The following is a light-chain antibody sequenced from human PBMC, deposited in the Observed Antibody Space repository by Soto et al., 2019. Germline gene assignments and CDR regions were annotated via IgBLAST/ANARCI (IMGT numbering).Light chain of an antibody. CDR2: EGS. V-gene: IGLV2-23*01. CDR1: SSDVGSNNF. Sequence: QSVLTQPASVSGSPGQSITISCTGTSSDVGSNNFVSWYQQHPGKAPKLMIYEGSKRPSGVSNRFSGSKSGNTASLTISGLQAEDETDYYCCSYAGSDTYVFGTGTKVTVL. CDR3: CSYAGSDTYV. J-gene: IGLJ1*01.